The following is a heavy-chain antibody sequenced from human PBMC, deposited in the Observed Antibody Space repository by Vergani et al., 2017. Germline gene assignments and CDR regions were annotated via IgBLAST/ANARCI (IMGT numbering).Heavy chain of an antibody. J-gene: IGHJ4*02. CDR1: GFSLRTSGVG. V-gene: IGHV2-5*01. D-gene: IGHD3-22*01. CDR3: ARPYYYDSSGYYLRY. Sequence: QVTLRESGPALVKPTQTLTLTCTFSGFSLRTSGVGVGWIRQPPGKALEWLALIYWNDDKRYSPSLKSRLTITKDTSKNQVVLTMTNMDPVDTATYYCARPYYYDSSGYYLRYWGQGTLVTVSS. CDR2: IYWNDDK.